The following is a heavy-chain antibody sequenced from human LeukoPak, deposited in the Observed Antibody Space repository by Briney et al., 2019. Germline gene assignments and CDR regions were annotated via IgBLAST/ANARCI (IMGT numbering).Heavy chain of an antibody. Sequence: LETLSLTCAVYGGSFSGYYWSWIRQPPGKGLEWIGEINHSGSTNYNPSLKSRVTISVNTSKNQFSLKLSSVTAADTAVYYCARGRYGMDVWGKGTTVTVSS. CDR2: INHSGST. V-gene: IGHV4-34*01. CDR1: GGSFSGYY. CDR3: ARGRYGMDV. J-gene: IGHJ6*04.